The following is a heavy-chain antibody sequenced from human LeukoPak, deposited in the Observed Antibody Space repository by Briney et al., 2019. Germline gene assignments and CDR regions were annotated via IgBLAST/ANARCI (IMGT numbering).Heavy chain of an antibody. J-gene: IGHJ4*02. Sequence: GGSLRLSCAASEFTFSSYWMHWVRQAPGKGLVWVSRINSDGSSTSYADSVKGRFTISRDNAKNTLYLQMNGLRAEDTAVYYCARVSAAASLDYWGQGTLVTVSS. CDR1: EFTFSSYW. CDR2: INSDGSST. V-gene: IGHV3-74*01. D-gene: IGHD6-13*01. CDR3: ARVSAAASLDY.